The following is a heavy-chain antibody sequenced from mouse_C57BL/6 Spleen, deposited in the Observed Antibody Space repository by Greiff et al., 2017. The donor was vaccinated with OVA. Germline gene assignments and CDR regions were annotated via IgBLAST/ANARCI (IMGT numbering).Heavy chain of an antibody. Sequence: EVMLVESGGGLVQSGRSLRLSCATSGFTFSDFYMEWVRQAPGKGLEWIAASRNKANDYTTEYSASVKGRFIVSRDTSQSILYLQMNALRAEDTAIYYCARDDGSSYAMDYWGQGTSVTVSS. CDR1: GFTFSDFY. CDR3: ARDDGSSYAMDY. J-gene: IGHJ4*01. CDR2: SRNKANDYTT. D-gene: IGHD2-2*01. V-gene: IGHV7-1*01.